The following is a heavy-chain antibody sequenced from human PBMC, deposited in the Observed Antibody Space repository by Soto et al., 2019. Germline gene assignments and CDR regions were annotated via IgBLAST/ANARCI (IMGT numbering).Heavy chain of an antibody. CDR2: IYYSGST. D-gene: IGHD2-15*01. V-gene: IGHV4-39*02. Sequence: PSETLSLTCTVSGGSISSSSYYWGWIRQPPGKGLEWIGSIYYSGSTYYNPSLKSRVTISVATSKNQFSLKLSSVPAADTAVYYWAIDWSGGSCYRTGWVHSPDNWGQGTHLSVAS. CDR3: AIDWSGGSCYRTGWVHSPDN. CDR1: GGSISSSSYY. J-gene: IGHJ4*02.